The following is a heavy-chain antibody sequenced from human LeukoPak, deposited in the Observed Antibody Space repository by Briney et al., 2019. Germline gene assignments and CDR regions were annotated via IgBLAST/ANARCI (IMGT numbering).Heavy chain of an antibody. CDR2: ISYDGSNN. CDR1: GFTFNTYG. V-gene: IGHV3-30*02. J-gene: IGHJ4*02. Sequence: GGSLRLSCAASGFTFNTYGKHWVRQAPGKGLEWVALISYDGSNNYYADSVKGRFTISRDNSKNTLYLLMNTLRAEDTAVYYCGGDCYASGKGFVEFWGQGTLVTVSS. D-gene: IGHD3-10*01. CDR3: GGDCYASGKGFVEF.